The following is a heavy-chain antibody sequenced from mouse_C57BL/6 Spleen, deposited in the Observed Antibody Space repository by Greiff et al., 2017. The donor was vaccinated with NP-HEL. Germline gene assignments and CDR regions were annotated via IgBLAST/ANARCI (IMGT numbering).Heavy chain of an antibody. Sequence: VQLQQSGAELVRPGASVKLSCKASGYTFTDYYINWVKQRPGQGLEWIARIYPGSGNTYYNEKFKGKATLTAEKSSSTAYMQLSSLTSEDSAVYFCARGNYYGSSYGDFDDWGQGTTLTVSS. CDR1: GYTFTDYY. D-gene: IGHD1-1*01. CDR3: ARGNYYGSSYGDFDD. J-gene: IGHJ2*01. V-gene: IGHV1-76*01. CDR2: IYPGSGNT.